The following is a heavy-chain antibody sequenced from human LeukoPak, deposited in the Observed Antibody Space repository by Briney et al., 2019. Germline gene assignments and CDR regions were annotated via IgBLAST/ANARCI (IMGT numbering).Heavy chain of an antibody. Sequence: GGSLRLSCGDSGFTFSSYEMNWVLQAPGNGLEWFSYISSSGSTIYYADSVEGRFTISRDNAKNSLYLQMNSLRAEDTAVYYCARGDYDILTGYWGPGSVNDYWGQGTLVTVSS. CDR2: ISSSGSTI. CDR1: GFTFSSYE. J-gene: IGHJ4*02. V-gene: IGHV3-48*03. CDR3: ARGDYDILTGYWGPGSVNDY. D-gene: IGHD3-9*01.